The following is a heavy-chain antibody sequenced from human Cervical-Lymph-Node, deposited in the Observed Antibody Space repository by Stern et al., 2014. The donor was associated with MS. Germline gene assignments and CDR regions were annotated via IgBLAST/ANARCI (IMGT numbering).Heavy chain of an antibody. Sequence: MQLVESGGAVVPPGRSLRLSCAASGFTFSSYGMHWVRQAPGKGLEWVTVISYDGNHKYYAASVKGRFTISRDNSKNTLHLQMNSVTPDDTAIYYCARDYEDTSMLFDHWGQGTLVTVSS. CDR2: ISYDGNHK. V-gene: IGHV3-30*03. CDR3: ARDYEDTSMLFDH. D-gene: IGHD2-8*01. J-gene: IGHJ4*02. CDR1: GFTFSSYG.